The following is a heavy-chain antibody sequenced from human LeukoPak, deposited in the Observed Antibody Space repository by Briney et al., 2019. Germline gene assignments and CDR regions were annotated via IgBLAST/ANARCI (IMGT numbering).Heavy chain of an antibody. J-gene: IGHJ4*02. CDR1: GFTFSSYA. Sequence: GSLRLSCAASGFTFSSYAMHWVRQAPGKGLEWVAVISYDGSNKYYADSVKGRFTISRDNSKNTLYLQMNSLRAEDTAVYYCARPQWLVPLYYWGQGTLVTVSS. V-gene: IGHV3-30*04. D-gene: IGHD6-19*01. CDR2: ISYDGSNK. CDR3: ARPQWLVPLYY.